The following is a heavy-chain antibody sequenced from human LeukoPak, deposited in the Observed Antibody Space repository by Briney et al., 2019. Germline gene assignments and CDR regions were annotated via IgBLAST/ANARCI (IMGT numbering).Heavy chain of an antibody. Sequence: GGSLRLSCAASGFIFSREWMHWVRQAPGRGLVWVSRVNTDGSSTVYADSVKGRFTISRDNAKNTLYLQMNSLRAEDTAVYYCVRDRNGNYYCMDVWGKGATVTVSS. D-gene: IGHD1-26*01. CDR1: GFIFSREW. J-gene: IGHJ6*03. CDR3: VRDRNGNYYCMDV. V-gene: IGHV3-74*03. CDR2: VNTDGSST.